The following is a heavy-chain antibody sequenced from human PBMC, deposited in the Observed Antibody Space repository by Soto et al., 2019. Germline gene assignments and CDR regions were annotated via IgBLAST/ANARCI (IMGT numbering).Heavy chain of an antibody. CDR3: AKDEGAAVESPGD. V-gene: IGHV3-43*01. Sequence: GGSLRLSCAASGFIFDDFTMHWVRLVPGKGLQWLSYINWDGRIAMYADSVKGRFTISRDNTNNHLYLQMNSLRSDDTALYYCAKDEGAAVESPGDWGHGTLVTVSS. CDR1: GFIFDDFT. CDR2: INWDGRIA. J-gene: IGHJ4*01. D-gene: IGHD6-13*01.